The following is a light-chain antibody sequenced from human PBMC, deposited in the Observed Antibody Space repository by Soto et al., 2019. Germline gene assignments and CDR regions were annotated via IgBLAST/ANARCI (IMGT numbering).Light chain of an antibody. V-gene: IGLV6-57*04. CDR1: SGGIASNH. CDR2: KND. J-gene: IGLJ2*01. Sequence: NFMLTQPHSVSESPGKTVTIACTRSSGGIASNHVQWYQQRPGSAPTIVIYKNDQRFSGVPARFSGSTDGSSNSASLTISGLQIEDEADYYCQSFEPTSVVFGGGTKLTVL. CDR3: QSFEPTSVV.